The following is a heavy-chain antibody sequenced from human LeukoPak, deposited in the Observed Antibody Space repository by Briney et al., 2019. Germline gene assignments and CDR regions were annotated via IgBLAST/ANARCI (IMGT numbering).Heavy chain of an antibody. D-gene: IGHD6-13*01. CDR2: IYYTGST. V-gene: IGHV4-61*01. Sequence: PSETLSLTCTVSGGSISSSTSYWGWIRQPPGKGLEWIGYIYYTGSTNYNPSLKSRVTISVDTSKNQFSLKLSSVTAADTAVYYCARDRPGGSSLDYWGQGTLVTVSS. CDR3: ARDRPGGSSLDY. CDR1: GGSISSSTSY. J-gene: IGHJ4*02.